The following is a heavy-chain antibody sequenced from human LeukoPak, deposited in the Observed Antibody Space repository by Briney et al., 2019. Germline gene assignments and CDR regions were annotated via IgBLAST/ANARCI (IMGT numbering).Heavy chain of an antibody. J-gene: IGHJ5*02. Sequence: GGSLRLSCAASGFTFSSYSMHWVRQAPGKGQEWLAVISYDGINKYYADSVKGRFTISRDNSKNTLYVQMNSLRAEDTAVYYCARDGAWENWFDPWGQGTLVTVSS. CDR2: ISYDGINK. D-gene: IGHD1-26*01. V-gene: IGHV3-30*04. CDR1: GFTFSSYS. CDR3: ARDGAWENWFDP.